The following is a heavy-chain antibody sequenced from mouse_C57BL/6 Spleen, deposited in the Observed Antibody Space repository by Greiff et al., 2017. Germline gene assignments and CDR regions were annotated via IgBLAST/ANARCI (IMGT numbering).Heavy chain of an antibody. V-gene: IGHV3-6*01. CDR1: GYSITSGYY. CDR2: ISYDGSN. Sequence: EVKLQESGPGLVKPSQSLSLTCSVTGYSITSGYYWNWIRQFPGNKLEWMGYISYDGSNNYKPSLKNRISITRDTSKNQFFLKLNSVTTEDTATYYCASGEDWGHFDYWGQGTTLTVSS. CDR3: ASGEDWGHFDY. J-gene: IGHJ2*01. D-gene: IGHD4-1*01.